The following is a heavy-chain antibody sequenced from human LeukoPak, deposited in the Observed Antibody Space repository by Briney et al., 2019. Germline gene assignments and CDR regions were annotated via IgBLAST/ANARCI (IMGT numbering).Heavy chain of an antibody. V-gene: IGHV1-69*05. CDR3: AWSYCSSTSCYPNPPYYFDY. Sequence: SVKVSCKASGGTFSSYAISWVRQAPGQGLEWMGGIIPIFGTANYAQKFQGRVTITTDESTSTAYMELSSLRSEDTAVYYCAWSYCSSTSCYPNPPYYFDYWGQGTLVTVSS. J-gene: IGHJ4*02. D-gene: IGHD2-2*01. CDR2: IIPIFGTA. CDR1: GGTFSSYA.